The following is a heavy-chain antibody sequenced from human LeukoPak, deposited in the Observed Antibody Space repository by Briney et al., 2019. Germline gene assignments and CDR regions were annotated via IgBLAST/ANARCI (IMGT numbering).Heavy chain of an antibody. D-gene: IGHD3-10*01. V-gene: IGHV3-30*03. CDR1: GVTFSSYE. J-gene: IGHJ5*02. CDR2: ISHDAKST. CDR3: ARGDKQLLFNRNKGGFDP. Sequence: GALRLSCAAPGVTFSSYEMNSVCQVPGKGLEWGTVISHDAKSTYHVDSVKGRFTISRDNSKNTLYLQMNSLRAEDTAVYYCARGDKQLLFNRNKGGFDPWGRGTLVTVSS.